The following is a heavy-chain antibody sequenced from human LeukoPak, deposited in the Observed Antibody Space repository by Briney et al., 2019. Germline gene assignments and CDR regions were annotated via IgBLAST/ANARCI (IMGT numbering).Heavy chain of an antibody. V-gene: IGHV1-24*01. CDR1: GYTLTELS. D-gene: IGHD3-10*01. Sequence: ASVKVSCKVSGYTLTELSMHWLRQAPGKGLEGMGGFDPEDGETIFAQKFQGRVTMTEDTSTDTGYMEPSSLRSEDTAVYYCATDQRGAGLGFVYGSGSFNGLDVWGQGTTVTVSS. J-gene: IGHJ6*02. CDR2: FDPEDGET. CDR3: ATDQRGAGLGFVYGSGSFNGLDV.